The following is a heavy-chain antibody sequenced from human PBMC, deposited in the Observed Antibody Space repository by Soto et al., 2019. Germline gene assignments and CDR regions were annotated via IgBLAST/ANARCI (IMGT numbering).Heavy chain of an antibody. CDR2: IYGGGST. CDR1: GFTVSSSY. J-gene: IGHJ4*02. CDR3: AILDLPGHYFGY. Sequence: PGGSLRLSCAASGFTVSSSYMSWVRQAPGKGLEWVSVIYGGGSTYYADSVKGRFTVSRDNSKNTLYLQMNSLRDEDTAIYFCAILDLPGHYFGYRGQRTSFTAPS. V-gene: IGHV3-53*01.